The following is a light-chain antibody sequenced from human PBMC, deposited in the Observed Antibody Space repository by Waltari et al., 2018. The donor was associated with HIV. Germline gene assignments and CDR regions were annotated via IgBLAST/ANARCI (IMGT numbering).Light chain of an antibody. CDR1: DIDIGNYNL. V-gene: IGLV2-14*02. J-gene: IGLJ2*01. CDR3: NSYTTSSTLHVV. Sequence: QSALTQPASVSGNPGQSVTITCTGTDIDIGNYNLVSWFQHHPGKAPKLMIYDVSNRPSGVSNRFSGSKSGNTASLTISGLQAEDEADYYCNSYTTSSTLHVVFGGGTKLTVL. CDR2: DVS.